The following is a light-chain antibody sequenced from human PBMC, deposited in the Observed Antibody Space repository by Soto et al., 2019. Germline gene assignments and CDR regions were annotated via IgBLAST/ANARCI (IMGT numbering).Light chain of an antibody. V-gene: IGLV1-44*01. Sequence: QLVLTQSPSVSVTPGQRVTISCSGSSSNVGSHAVNWYQHLPGTAPKLLINYNNQRPSGVPDRFSGSKSGTSASLAISGLQAEDEGDYYCAAWDDNLGAVFGGGTKLTVL. CDR2: YNN. CDR3: AAWDDNLGAV. J-gene: IGLJ3*02. CDR1: SSNVGSHA.